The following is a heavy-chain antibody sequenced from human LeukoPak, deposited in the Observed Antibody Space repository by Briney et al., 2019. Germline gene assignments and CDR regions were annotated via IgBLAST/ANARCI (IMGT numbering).Heavy chain of an antibody. V-gene: IGHV3-11*03. J-gene: IGHJ6*02. D-gene: IGHD3/OR15-3a*01. CDR3: ASGPYYYGMDV. CDR2: ISSSSSYT. Sequence: PGGSLRLSCAASGFTFSDYYMSWIRQAPGKGLEWVSYISSSSSYTNYADPVKGRFTISRDNAKNSLYLQMNSLRAEDTAVYYCASGPYYYGMDVWGQGTTVTVSS. CDR1: GFTFSDYY.